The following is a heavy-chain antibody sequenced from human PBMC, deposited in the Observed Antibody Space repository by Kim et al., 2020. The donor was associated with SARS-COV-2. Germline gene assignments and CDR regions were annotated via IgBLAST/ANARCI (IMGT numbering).Heavy chain of an antibody. V-gene: IGHV3-7*01. J-gene: IGHJ4*02. D-gene: IGHD5-12*01. CDR3: ARGEYSGYEYYFDY. Sequence: YGDSGKGRFTISRDNAQNSLYLQMNSLRAGDTAVYYCARGEYSGYEYYFDYWGQGTLVTVSS.